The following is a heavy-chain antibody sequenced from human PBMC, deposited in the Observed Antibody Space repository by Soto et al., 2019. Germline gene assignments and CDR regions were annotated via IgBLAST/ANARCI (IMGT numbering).Heavy chain of an antibody. V-gene: IGHV1-58*01. Sequence: SVKVSCKASGFTFTSSAVQWVRQARGQRLEWIGWIVVGSGNTNYAQKFQERVTITRDMSTSTAYMELSSLRSEDTAVYYCAGHWNYRPYYYYGMDVWGQGTTVTVS. J-gene: IGHJ6*02. CDR2: IVVGSGNT. CDR3: AGHWNYRPYYYYGMDV. CDR1: GFTFTSSA. D-gene: IGHD1-7*01.